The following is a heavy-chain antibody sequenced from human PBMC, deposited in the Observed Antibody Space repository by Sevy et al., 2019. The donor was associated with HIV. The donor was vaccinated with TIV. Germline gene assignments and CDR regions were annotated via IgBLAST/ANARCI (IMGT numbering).Heavy chain of an antibody. CDR2: MNPNSGNT. V-gene: IGHV1-8*01. Sequence: ASVKVSFKASGYTFDSHDINWIRQAPGQWLEWMGWMNPNSGNTGYAQRFQGRVTMTRTTSTSTAYMELSGLRSEDTALYYCARGLSYSYAKRGDWVNWYLDVWGRGTLVTVSS. CDR1: GYTFDSHD. D-gene: IGHD2-21*01. CDR3: ARGLSYSYAKRGDWVNWYLDV. J-gene: IGHJ2*01.